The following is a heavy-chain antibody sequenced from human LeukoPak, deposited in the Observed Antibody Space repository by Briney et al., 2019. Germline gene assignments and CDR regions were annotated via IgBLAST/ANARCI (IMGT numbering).Heavy chain of an antibody. Sequence: SETLSLTCTVSGGSISSGDYYWSWIRQPPGKGLEWIGYIYYSGSTYYNPSLKSRVTISVDTSKNQFSLKLSSVTAADTAVYYCARGARLYDAFDIWGQGTMVTVSS. CDR2: IYYSGST. V-gene: IGHV4-30-4*01. CDR3: ARGARLYDAFDI. D-gene: IGHD2-21*02. CDR1: GGSISSGDYY. J-gene: IGHJ3*02.